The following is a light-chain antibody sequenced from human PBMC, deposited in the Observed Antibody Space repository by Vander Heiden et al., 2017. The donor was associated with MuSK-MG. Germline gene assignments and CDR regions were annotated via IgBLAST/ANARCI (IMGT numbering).Light chain of an antibody. CDR2: TAS. CDR3: QQSYSTPYT. V-gene: IGKV1-39*01. Sequence: DIQMTQSPSSLSASVGDRVTITCRASQSIGSYLNWYQLKRGKAPRLLIYTASTLQSGVPSRFSGSGSGTDFTLTISRLQPEDFATYYCQQSYSTPYTFGQGTKMEIK. J-gene: IGKJ2*01. CDR1: QSIGSY.